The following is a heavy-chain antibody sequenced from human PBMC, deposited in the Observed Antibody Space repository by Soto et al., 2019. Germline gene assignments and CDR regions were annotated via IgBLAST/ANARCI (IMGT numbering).Heavy chain of an antibody. V-gene: IGHV4-59*01. D-gene: IGHD3-10*01. CDR1: GGSITSYY. CDR3: ATGRVYFGSEY. J-gene: IGHJ4*02. Sequence: QVQLQESGPGLVKPLETLSLTCTVPGGSITSYYWSWVRQPPGKGLEWIGYIYYNGNINYNPSLKSRLTISLDTSKNQFSLRLSSVTAAETAVYYCATGRVYFGSEYWGQGTLVTVSS. CDR2: IYYNGNI.